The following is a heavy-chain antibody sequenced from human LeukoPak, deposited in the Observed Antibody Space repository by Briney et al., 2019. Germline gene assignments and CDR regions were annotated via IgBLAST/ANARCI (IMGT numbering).Heavy chain of an antibody. CDR2: IAGTAGDT. D-gene: IGHD6-19*01. CDR3: ARLRLGGSGPQGPFDY. V-gene: IGHV3-13*01. J-gene: IGHJ4*02. Sequence: GGSLRLSCAASGFTFNKYAMNWVRQPPGKGLEWVSSIAGTAGDTYYPGSVKGRFTISRENAKNSLYLQMNSLRAGDTAVYYCARLRLGGSGPQGPFDYWGQGTLVTVSS. CDR1: GFTFNKYA.